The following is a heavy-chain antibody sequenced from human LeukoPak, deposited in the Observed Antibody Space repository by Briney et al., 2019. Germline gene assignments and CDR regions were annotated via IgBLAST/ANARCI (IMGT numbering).Heavy chain of an antibody. CDR3: ARAGYSSSLFDYYFYMDV. CDR2: VSTSGDTT. J-gene: IGHJ6*03. Sequence: GGSLRLSCAASGFTFSTYTMNWVRRAPGKGLEWVSVVSTSGDTTFYADSVKGRFTMSRDNAKNSVFLQMNSLRAADTAVYYCARAGYSSSLFDYYFYMDVWGKGTTVTVSS. V-gene: IGHV3-23*01. D-gene: IGHD6-13*01. CDR1: GFTFSTYT.